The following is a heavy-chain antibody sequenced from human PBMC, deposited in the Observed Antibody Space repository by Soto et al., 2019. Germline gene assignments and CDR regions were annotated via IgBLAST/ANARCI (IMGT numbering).Heavy chain of an antibody. CDR1: GFTFDDYD. Sequence: GGSLRLSCAASGFTFDDYDMSWVRQAPGKGLEWVSGINWNGGSTGYADSVKGRFTISRDNAKNSLYLQMNSLRAEDTALYHCARVRYSGYVDDAFDIWGQGTMVTVSS. CDR2: INWNGGST. J-gene: IGHJ3*02. V-gene: IGHV3-20*01. D-gene: IGHD5-12*01. CDR3: ARVRYSGYVDDAFDI.